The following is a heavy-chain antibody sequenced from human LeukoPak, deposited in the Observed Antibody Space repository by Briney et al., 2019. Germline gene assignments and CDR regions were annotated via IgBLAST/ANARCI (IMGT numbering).Heavy chain of an antibody. V-gene: IGHV3-21*04. CDR3: AKRSGINYGYFDS. Sequence: GGSLRLSCAASGFTFSSYSMNWVRQAPGKGLEWVSSISSSSSYIKYADSVKGRFTISRDNAKNSLYLQMNSLRSEDTAVYYCAKRSGINYGYFDSWGQGTLVTVSS. J-gene: IGHJ4*02. CDR2: ISSSSSYI. CDR1: GFTFSSYS. D-gene: IGHD1-26*01.